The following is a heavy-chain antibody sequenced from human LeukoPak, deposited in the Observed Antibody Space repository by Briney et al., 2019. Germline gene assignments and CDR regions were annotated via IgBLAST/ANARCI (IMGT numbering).Heavy chain of an antibody. V-gene: IGHV4-61*02. CDR2: IHTSGST. D-gene: IGHD2-2*02. CDR3: ASTVGYCSSILCYTIDS. J-gene: IGHJ4*02. CDR1: SVSINSGSYY. Sequence: SETLSLTCTVSSVSINSGSYYWSWIRQPAGKGLEWIGRIHTSGSTNYNPSLKSRVTISVDTSKNQFSLKLSSVTAADTAMYHCASTVGYCSSILCYTIDSWGQGTLVTVSS.